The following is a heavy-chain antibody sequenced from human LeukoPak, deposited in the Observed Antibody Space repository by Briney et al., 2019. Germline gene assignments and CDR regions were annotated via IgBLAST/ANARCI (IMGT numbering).Heavy chain of an antibody. CDR3: AKGAFSVVVPASDY. Sequence: GGCLRLACAASGFTFDDYAMHWVRQAPGKGLGWVSGISWNSGSIGYADCVNGRFTISRDNAKNSLYLQMNSLRAEDMALYYCAKGAFSVVVPASDYWGQGTLVTVSS. J-gene: IGHJ4*02. CDR2: ISWNSGSI. D-gene: IGHD2-2*01. V-gene: IGHV3-9*03. CDR1: GFTFDDYA.